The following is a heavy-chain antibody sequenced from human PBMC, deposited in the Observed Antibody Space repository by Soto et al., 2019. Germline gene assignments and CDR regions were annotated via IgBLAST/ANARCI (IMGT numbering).Heavy chain of an antibody. CDR1: GGSFSGYY. CDR2: INHSGST. J-gene: IGHJ6*02. D-gene: IGHD4-17*01. CDR3: ARGRTRYGIYYCYGMDV. Sequence: SETLSLTCAVYGGSFSGYYWSWIRQPPGKGLEWIGEINHSGSTNYNPSLKSRVTISVDTSKNQFSLKLSSVTAADTAVYYCARGRTRYGIYYCYGMDVWGQGTTVTVSS. V-gene: IGHV4-34*01.